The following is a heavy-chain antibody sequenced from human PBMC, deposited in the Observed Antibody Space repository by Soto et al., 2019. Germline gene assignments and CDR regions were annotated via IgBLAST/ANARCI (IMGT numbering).Heavy chain of an antibody. J-gene: IGHJ4*02. V-gene: IGHV3-30*04. CDR1: GFTFKNYA. D-gene: IGHD6-6*01. Sequence: PGGSLRLSCAVSGFTFKNYALNWVRQAPGKGLEWVASITRDGYNKYYADSVKDRFTISRDNSKNTLSLQMTALRVEDSSVYYCTKSSGGSSSVGMDYWGPGTLVTVSS. CDR3: TKSSGGSSSVGMDY. CDR2: ITRDGYNK.